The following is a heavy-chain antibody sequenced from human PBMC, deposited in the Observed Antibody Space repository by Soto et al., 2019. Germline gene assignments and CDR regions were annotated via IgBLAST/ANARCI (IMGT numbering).Heavy chain of an antibody. CDR2: IYKSTTT. J-gene: IGHJ5*01. Sequence: SETLSLTCSVSGDSTSTVDYFWAWIRQPPGQALEYIGYIYKSTTTYYNPSFESRVAISLDTSKSQFSLNVTSVTAADTAVYFCARGRYCLTGRCFPNWFDSWGQGTLVTVSS. D-gene: IGHD2-15*01. CDR3: ARGRYCLTGRCFPNWFDS. V-gene: IGHV4-30-4*01. CDR1: GDSTSTVDYF.